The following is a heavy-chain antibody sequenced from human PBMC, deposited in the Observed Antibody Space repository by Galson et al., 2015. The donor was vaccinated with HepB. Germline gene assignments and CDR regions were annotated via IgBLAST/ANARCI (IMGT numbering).Heavy chain of an antibody. J-gene: IGHJ6*03. CDR3: AKASGGLYYYYMDV. CDR2: ISWNSGSI. Sequence: SLRLSCAASGFIFDDYAMHWVRQAPGKGLEWVSGISWNSGSIGYADSVKGRFTISRDNAKNSLYLQMNSLRAEDTALYYCAKASGGLYYYYMDVWGKGTTVTVSS. V-gene: IGHV3-9*01. D-gene: IGHD3-10*01. CDR1: GFIFDDYA.